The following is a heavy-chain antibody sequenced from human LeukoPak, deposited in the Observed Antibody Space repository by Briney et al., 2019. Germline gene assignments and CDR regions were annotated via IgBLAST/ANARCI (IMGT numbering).Heavy chain of an antibody. V-gene: IGHV3-11*01. D-gene: IGHD3-22*01. J-gene: IGHJ6*03. CDR2: ISSSGSTI. CDR3: ARTYYYDSSGSYYMDV. CDR1: GFTFSDYY. Sequence: GGSLRLSCAASGFTFSDYYMSWIRQAPGKGLEWVSYISSSGSTIYYADSVKGRFTISRDNAKNSLYLQMNGLRAEDTAVYYCARTYYYDSSGSYYMDVWGKGTTVTISS.